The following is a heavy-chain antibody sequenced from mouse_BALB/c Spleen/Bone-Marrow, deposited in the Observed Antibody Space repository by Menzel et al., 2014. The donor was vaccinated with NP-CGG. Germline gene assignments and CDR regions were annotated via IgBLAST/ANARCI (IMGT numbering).Heavy chain of an antibody. CDR1: GFPSTSNG. D-gene: IGHD2-1*01. J-gene: IGHJ2*01. V-gene: IGHV2-5-1*01. Sequence: VQLVESGPSLVQPSQSLSITCTVSGFPSTSNGVHWVRQSPGKGREWLGVIWRGGSTDYNAAFMSRLSITKDNSKSHVFYRVHCLQADDTAIYYCAKRGNYGYFDYWGQGTTLTVSS. CDR3: AKRGNYGYFDY. CDR2: IWRGGST.